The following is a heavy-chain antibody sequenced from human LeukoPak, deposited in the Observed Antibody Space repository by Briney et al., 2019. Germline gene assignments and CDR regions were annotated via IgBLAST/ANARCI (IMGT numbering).Heavy chain of an antibody. V-gene: IGHV4-59*01. Sequence: SETLSLTCSVSGGSISSYYWSWIRQPPGQGLEWIGYGFYSGSTNYNPSLKSRVTISVYTSKNQFSLKLSSVTAADTAVYYCARRRRKRHYYYDSSGYRTPFDYWGQGTLVTVSS. CDR3: ARRRRKRHYYYDSSGYRTPFDY. J-gene: IGHJ4*02. CDR1: GGSISSYY. CDR2: GFYSGST. D-gene: IGHD3-22*01.